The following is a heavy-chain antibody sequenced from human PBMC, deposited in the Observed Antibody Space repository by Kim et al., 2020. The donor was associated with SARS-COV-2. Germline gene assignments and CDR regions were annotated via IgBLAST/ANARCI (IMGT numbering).Heavy chain of an antibody. CDR2: INPSGGST. D-gene: IGHD3-22*01. J-gene: IGHJ4*02. Sequence: ASVKVSCKASGYTFTSYYMHWVRQAPGQGLEWMGIINPSGGSTSYAQKFQGRVTMTRDTSTSTVYMELSSLRSEDTAVYYCARAGRNNYYDSSGYYPFDYWGQGTLVTVSS. CDR3: ARAGRNNYYDSSGYYPFDY. CDR1: GYTFTSYY. V-gene: IGHV1-46*01.